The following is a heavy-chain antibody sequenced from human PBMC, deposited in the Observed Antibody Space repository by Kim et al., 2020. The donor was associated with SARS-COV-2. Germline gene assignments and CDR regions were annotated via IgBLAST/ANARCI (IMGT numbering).Heavy chain of an antibody. CDR3: ARDADREAAHWYFDL. J-gene: IGHJ2*01. D-gene: IGHD2-15*01. CDR2: VSARGNT. Sequence: SETLSLTCIVSGGSVSNFYWSWIRQVAGKGLEWIGRVSARGNTNYNPSLKSRVTMSVDTSKNQFSLKLGSVTAADTALYYCARDADREAAHWYFDLWGRGTLVTVSS. CDR1: GGSVSNFY. V-gene: IGHV4-4*07.